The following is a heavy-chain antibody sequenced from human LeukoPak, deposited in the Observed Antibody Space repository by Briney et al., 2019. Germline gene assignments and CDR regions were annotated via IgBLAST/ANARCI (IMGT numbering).Heavy chain of an antibody. CDR3: ARVETYYDFWSGRTTKNDAFDI. CDR2: INHSGST. CDR1: GGSFSGYY. J-gene: IGHJ3*02. V-gene: IGHV4-34*01. Sequence: PSETLSLTCAVYGGSFSGYYWSWIRQPPEKGLEWIGEINHSGSTNYNPSLKSRVTISVDTSKNQFSLKLSSVTAADTAVYFCARVETYYDFWSGRTTKNDAFDIWGQGTMVTVSS. D-gene: IGHD3-3*01.